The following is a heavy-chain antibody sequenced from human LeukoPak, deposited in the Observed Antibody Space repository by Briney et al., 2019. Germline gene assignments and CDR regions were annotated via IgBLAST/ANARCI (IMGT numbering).Heavy chain of an antibody. CDR2: IYYSGST. CDR1: GGSISSGDYY. Sequence: PSETLSLTCTVSGGSISSGDYYWSWIRQPPGKGLEWIGYIYYSGSTNYNPSLKSRVTISVDTSKNQFSLKLSSVTAADTAVYYCARGLGYCSSTSCYFYWFDPWGQGTPVTVSS. CDR3: ARGLGYCSSTSCYFYWFDP. V-gene: IGHV4-30-4*08. D-gene: IGHD2-2*03. J-gene: IGHJ5*02.